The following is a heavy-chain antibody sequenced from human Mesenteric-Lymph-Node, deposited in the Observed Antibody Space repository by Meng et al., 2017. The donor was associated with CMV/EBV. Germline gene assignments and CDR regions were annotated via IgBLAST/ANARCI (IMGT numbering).Heavy chain of an antibody. CDR3: ARSGDYYNVQAGYYKEALDY. CDR2: IYWGDGF. D-gene: IGHD3-9*01. CDR1: GVG. J-gene: IGHJ4*02. Sequence: GVGVGWVRQTPGRALTFVAVIYWGDGFRYRPSLKTKLTNTKDASNNQVVLTMTNVDPADTATYYCARSGDYYNVQAGYYKEALDYWGQGILVTVSS. V-gene: IGHV2-5*02.